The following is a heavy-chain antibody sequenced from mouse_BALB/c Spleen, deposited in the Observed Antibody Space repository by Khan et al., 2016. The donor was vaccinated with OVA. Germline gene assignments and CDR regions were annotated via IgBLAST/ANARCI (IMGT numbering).Heavy chain of an antibody. Sequence: QVRLQQSGAELAKPGASVKMSCKASGYTFINYWILWVKQRPGQGLEWIGYINPSTGYTEYNQNFKDKATLTADKSSSTAYMQLSSLTSEDSAVYYCARRGLRWDFDYWGHGTTLTVSS. CDR2: INPSTGYT. J-gene: IGHJ2*01. CDR3: ARRGLRWDFDY. V-gene: IGHV1-7*01. CDR1: GYTFINYW. D-gene: IGHD1-1*01.